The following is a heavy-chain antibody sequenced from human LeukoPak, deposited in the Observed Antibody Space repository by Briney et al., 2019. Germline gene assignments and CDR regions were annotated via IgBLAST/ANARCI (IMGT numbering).Heavy chain of an antibody. Sequence: SGPTLVNPTQTLTLTCTFSGFSPSTSGVGVGWIRQPPGKALEWLAVIYWDDDKRYSPSLKSRLTITKDTSKNQVVLTMTNMDPVDTATYYCAHTTSDSSLEYWGQGTLVTVSS. CDR3: AHTTSDSSLEY. D-gene: IGHD3-22*01. V-gene: IGHV2-5*02. J-gene: IGHJ4*02. CDR2: IYWDDDK. CDR1: GFSPSTSGVG.